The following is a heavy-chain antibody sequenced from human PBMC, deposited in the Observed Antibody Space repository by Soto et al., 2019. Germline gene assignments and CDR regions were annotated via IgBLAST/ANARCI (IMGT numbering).Heavy chain of an antibody. J-gene: IGHJ4*02. CDR3: AKRGIVVVPAAPFVFPEQIDY. CDR2: ISGSGGST. Sequence: SLRLSCAASGFTFSSYAMSWVRQAPGKGLEWVSAISGSGGSTYYADSVKGRFTISRDNSKNTLYLQMNSLRAEDTAVYYCAKRGIVVVPAAPFVFPEQIDYWGQGTLVTVSS. CDR1: GFTFSSYA. D-gene: IGHD2-2*01. V-gene: IGHV3-23*01.